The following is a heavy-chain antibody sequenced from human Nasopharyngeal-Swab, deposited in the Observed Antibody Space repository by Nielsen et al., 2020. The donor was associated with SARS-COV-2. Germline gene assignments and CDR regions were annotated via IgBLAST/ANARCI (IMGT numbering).Heavy chain of an antibody. CDR3: ARDWDSSSPGPYYFDY. CDR2: ISSSSSYI. V-gene: IGHV3-21*01. CDR1: GVTFSNAW. Sequence: GGSLRLSWAASGVTFSNAWMNWVRQAPGKGLEWVSSISSSSSYIYYADSVKGRFTISRDNAKNSLYLQMNSLRAEDTAVYYCARDWDSSSPGPYYFDYWGQGTLVTVSS. J-gene: IGHJ4*02. D-gene: IGHD6-6*01.